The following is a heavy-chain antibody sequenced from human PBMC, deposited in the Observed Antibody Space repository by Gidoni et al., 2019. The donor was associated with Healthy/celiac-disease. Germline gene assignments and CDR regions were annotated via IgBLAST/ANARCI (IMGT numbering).Heavy chain of an antibody. Sequence: QVQLQPWGAGLLKPSETLSPTCASYGGSFSGYYWSWIRQPPGKGLEWIGEINHSGSTNYHPSLKSRVTISVDTSKNQFSLKLSSVTAADTAVYYCARRSVWSGYYYYYYYGMDVWGQGTTVTVSS. CDR2: INHSGST. J-gene: IGHJ6*02. CDR1: GGSFSGYY. V-gene: IGHV4-34*01. CDR3: ARRSVWSGYYYYYYYGMDV. D-gene: IGHD3-3*01.